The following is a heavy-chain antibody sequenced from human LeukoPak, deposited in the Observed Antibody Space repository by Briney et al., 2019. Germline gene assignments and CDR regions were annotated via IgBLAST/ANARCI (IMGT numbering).Heavy chain of an antibody. CDR1: GGSFSGYY. D-gene: IGHD2-15*01. J-gene: IGHJ6*02. CDR2: INHSGRT. V-gene: IGHV4-34*01. CDR3: ARSSSYHHYNPQYYGMDV. Sequence: TSSETLSLTCAVYGGSFSGYYWSWIRQPPGKGPEWIGEINHSGRTNYNPSLKSRVTISVDTSKNQFSLKLSSVTAADTAVYYCARSSSYHHYNPQYYGMDVWGQGTTVTVSS.